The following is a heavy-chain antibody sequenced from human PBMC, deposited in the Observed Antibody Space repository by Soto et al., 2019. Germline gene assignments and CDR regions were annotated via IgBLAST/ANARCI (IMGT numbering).Heavy chain of an antibody. D-gene: IGHD4-17*01. V-gene: IGHV1-69*13. CDR3: AKDNSKATVTTRPGVY. Sequence: GASVKVSCKASGGTFSSYAISWVRQAPGQGLEWMGGIIPIFGTANYAQRFQGRVTITADESTSTAYMELSSLRSEDTAAYYCAKDNSKATVTTRPGVYWGQGTLVTVSS. CDR1: GGTFSSYA. CDR2: IIPIFGTA. J-gene: IGHJ4*02.